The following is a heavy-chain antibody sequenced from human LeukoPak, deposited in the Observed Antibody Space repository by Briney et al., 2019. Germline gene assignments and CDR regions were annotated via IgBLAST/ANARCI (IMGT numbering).Heavy chain of an antibody. CDR2: IPYDGSNK. CDR3: ARDTGDY. Sequence: GGSLRLSCAASGFTFSSYAMHWVRQAPGKGLEWVAVIPYDGSNKYYADSVKGRFTISRDNSKNTLYLQMNSLRAEDTAVYYCARDTGDYWGQGTLVTVSS. CDR1: GFTFSSYA. J-gene: IGHJ4*02. D-gene: IGHD1-14*01. V-gene: IGHV3-30-3*01.